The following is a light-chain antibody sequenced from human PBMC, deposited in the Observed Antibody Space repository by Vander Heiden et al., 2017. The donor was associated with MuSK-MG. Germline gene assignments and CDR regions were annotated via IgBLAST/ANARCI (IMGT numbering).Light chain of an antibody. CDR1: NIGSNS. CDR3: QVWESSSDHVV. V-gene: IGLV3-21*02. CDR2: DNS. Sequence: SYVLTQPHSVSVAPGQTARITCGGHNIGSNSVHWYQPKPGQAPVLVVYDNSDRTSGIPERCSGSNSGNTATLTITRVEAGEEADYYCQVWESSSDHVVFGGGTKLTVL. J-gene: IGLJ2*01.